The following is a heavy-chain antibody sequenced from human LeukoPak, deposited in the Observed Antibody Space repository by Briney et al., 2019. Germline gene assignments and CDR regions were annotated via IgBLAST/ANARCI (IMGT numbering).Heavy chain of an antibody. D-gene: IGHD2-21*01. V-gene: IGHV3-64D*06. J-gene: IGHJ4*02. CDR2: ISSSGIGT. Sequence: GGSLRLSCSASGFTFSSYAMHWARQAPGKGLEYVSAISSSGIGTYYANSVKGRFTISRDNSKNTVYLQMSRLSPEDTAGYYCVKGTRPPGGVIDFWGQGTLVTVSS. CDR1: GFTFSSYA. CDR3: VKGTRPPGGVIDF.